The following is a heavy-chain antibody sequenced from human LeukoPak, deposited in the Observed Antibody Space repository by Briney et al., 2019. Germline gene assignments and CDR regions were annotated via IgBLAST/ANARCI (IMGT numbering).Heavy chain of an antibody. V-gene: IGHV1-46*01. CDR1: GGTFSSYA. J-gene: IGHJ6*03. CDR2: INPSGGST. CDR3: ARCPPYCSGGSCYSSDYMDV. Sequence: ASVKVSCKASGGTFSSYAISWVRQAPGQGLEWMGIINPSGGSTSYAQKFQGRVTMTRDMSTSTVYMGLSSLRSEDTAVYYCARCPPYCSGGSCYSSDYMDVWGKGTTVAVSS. D-gene: IGHD2-15*01.